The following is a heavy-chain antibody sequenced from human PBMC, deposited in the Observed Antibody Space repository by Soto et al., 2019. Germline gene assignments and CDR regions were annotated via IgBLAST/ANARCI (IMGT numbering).Heavy chain of an antibody. CDR3: AREVGNYDILTGYYPGGFDP. J-gene: IGHJ5*02. CDR1: GGSISSYY. CDR2: IYYSGST. D-gene: IGHD3-9*01. V-gene: IGHV4-59*01. Sequence: PSETLSLSCTVSGGSISSYYWSWIRQPPGKGLEWIGYIYYSGSTNYNPSLKSRVTISVDTSKNQFSLKLSSVTAADTAVYYCAREVGNYDILTGYYPGGFDPWGQGTLVTVSS.